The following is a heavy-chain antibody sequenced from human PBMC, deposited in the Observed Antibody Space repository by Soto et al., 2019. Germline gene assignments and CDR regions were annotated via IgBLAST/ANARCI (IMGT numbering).Heavy chain of an antibody. V-gene: IGHV4-30-2*01. Sequence: SETLSLTCTVSGGSISSGGYSWGWIRQPPGKGLEWIGYIYHSVSTYYNPSLKSRVTISVDRSKNQFSLKLSSVTAADTAVYYCARIPSPWGQGTLVTVSS. CDR3: ARIPSP. CDR2: IYHSVST. D-gene: IGHD2-21*01. J-gene: IGHJ5*02. CDR1: GGSISSGGYS.